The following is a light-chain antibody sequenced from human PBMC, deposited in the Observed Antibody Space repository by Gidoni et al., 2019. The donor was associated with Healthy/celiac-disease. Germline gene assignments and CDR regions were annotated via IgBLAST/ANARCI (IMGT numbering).Light chain of an antibody. Sequence: IVLTQSPGTLSLSPGERATLSCRASQSVSSSYLARYQQKPGQAPRLLIYGASSRATGIPDRFSGSGSVTDFTLTISRLEPEDFAVYYCQQYGSSSLTFGGGTKVEIK. V-gene: IGKV3-20*01. CDR3: QQYGSSSLT. CDR1: QSVSSSY. CDR2: GAS. J-gene: IGKJ4*01.